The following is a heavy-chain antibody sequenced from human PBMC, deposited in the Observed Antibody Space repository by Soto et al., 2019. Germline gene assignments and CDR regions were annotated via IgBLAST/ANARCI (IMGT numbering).Heavy chain of an antibody. CDR3: AREGPQVDVGGSSYGMDV. CDR1: GGSIISYY. CDR2: IYYSGST. V-gene: IGHV4-59*01. Sequence: PSETLSLACTVSGGSIISYYWSWIRQPPGKGLEWIGYIYYSGSTNYNPSLKSRVTISVDTSKNQFSLKLSSVTAADTAVYYCAREGPQVDVGGSSYGMDVWGQGTTVTVSS. J-gene: IGHJ6*02. D-gene: IGHD3-3*01.